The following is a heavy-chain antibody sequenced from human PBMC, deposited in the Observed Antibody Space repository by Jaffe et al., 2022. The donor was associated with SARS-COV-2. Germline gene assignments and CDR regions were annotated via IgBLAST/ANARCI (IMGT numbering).Heavy chain of an antibody. J-gene: IGHJ6*03. CDR1: GGSVSSGSYY. V-gene: IGHV4-61*01. CDR3: ARDLGEYSYIDV. D-gene: IGHD3-10*01. Sequence: QVQLQESGPGLVKPAETLSLTCTVSGGSVSSGSYYWSWIRQPPGKGLEWIGYMSYSGSTNYNPSLKSRVTISVDTSKNQFSLKLSSVTAADTAVYYCARDLGEYSYIDVWGKGTTVTVSS. CDR2: MSYSGST.